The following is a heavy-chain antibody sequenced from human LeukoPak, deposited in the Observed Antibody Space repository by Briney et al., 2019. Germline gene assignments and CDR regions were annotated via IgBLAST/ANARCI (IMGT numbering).Heavy chain of an antibody. V-gene: IGHV4-39*01. D-gene: IGHD3-22*01. CDR1: GGSISSSSYY. Sequence: SETLSLTCSVSGGSISSSSYYGGWIRQPPGKGLEWIGSIYYSGSTYYNPSLKSRVTISVDTSKNRFSLKLSSVTAADTAMYYCARGPPYYYDSSGYYRFDYWGQGILVTVSA. CDR2: IYYSGST. J-gene: IGHJ4*02. CDR3: ARGPPYYYDSSGYYRFDY.